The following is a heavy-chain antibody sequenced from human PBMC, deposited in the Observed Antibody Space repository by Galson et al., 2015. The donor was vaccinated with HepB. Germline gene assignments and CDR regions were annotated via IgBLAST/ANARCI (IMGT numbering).Heavy chain of an antibody. CDR2: TYYRSKWYN. CDR1: GDSVSSNSAA. CDR3: ARLRLWAKADYGGNSNYYYYMDV. J-gene: IGHJ6*03. V-gene: IGHV6-1*01. D-gene: IGHD4-23*01. Sequence: CAISGDSVSSNSAAWNWIRQSPSRGLEWLGRTYYRSKWYNDYAVSVKSRITINPDTSKNQFSLQLNSVTPEDTAVYYCARLRLWAKADYGGNSNYYYYMDVWGKGTTVTVSS.